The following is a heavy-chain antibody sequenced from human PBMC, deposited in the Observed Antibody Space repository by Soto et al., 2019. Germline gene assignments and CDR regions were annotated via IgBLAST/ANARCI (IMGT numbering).Heavy chain of an antibody. CDR2: ISYDGSNK. CDR3: AKDNDFWSGPSLYYYYGMDV. Sequence: QTGGSLRLSCAASGFTFSSYGMHWVRQAPGKGLEWVAVISYDGSNKYYADSVKGRFTISRDNSKNTLYLQINSLRAEDTAVYYCAKDNDFWSGPSLYYYYGMDVWGQGTTVTVSS. CDR1: GFTFSSYG. D-gene: IGHD3-3*01. V-gene: IGHV3-30*18. J-gene: IGHJ6*02.